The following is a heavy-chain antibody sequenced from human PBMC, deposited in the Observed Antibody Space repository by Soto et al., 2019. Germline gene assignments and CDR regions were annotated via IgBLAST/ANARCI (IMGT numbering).Heavy chain of an antibody. V-gene: IGHV1-69*12. J-gene: IGHJ5*02. D-gene: IGHD2-8*01. Sequence: QVQLVQSGAEVKKPGSSVKVSCKASGGTFSSYAISWVRQAPGQGLEWMGGIIPIFGTANYAQKFQGRVTITADESTSTAYLELSSLRAEDTAVYYCAIEIVIRVYAPSWFDPWGQGTPVTVSS. CDR3: AIEIVIRVYAPSWFDP. CDR2: IIPIFGTA. CDR1: GGTFSSYA.